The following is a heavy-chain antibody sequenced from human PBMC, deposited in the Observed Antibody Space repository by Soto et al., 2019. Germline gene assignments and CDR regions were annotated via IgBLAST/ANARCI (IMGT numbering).Heavy chain of an antibody. CDR3: AREGSGSCSGGSCYMSLDY. Sequence: SETLSLTCTVSGGSISSYYWSWIRQPPGKGLEWIGYMYYSGSTNYNPSLKSRVTISVDTSKNQFSRKVSSVTAADTAVYYCAREGSGSCSGGSCYMSLDYWGKGTRVTVSS. V-gene: IGHV4-59*12. CDR1: GGSISSYY. D-gene: IGHD2-15*01. J-gene: IGHJ4*02. CDR2: MYYSGST.